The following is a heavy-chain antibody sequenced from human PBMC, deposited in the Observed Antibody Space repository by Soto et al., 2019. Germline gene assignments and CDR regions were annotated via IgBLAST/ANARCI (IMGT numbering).Heavy chain of an antibody. CDR2: ISAYNGNT. J-gene: IGHJ6*02. V-gene: IGHV1-18*01. Sequence: QVQLVQSGAEVKKPGASVKVSCKASGYTFTSYGISWVRQAPGQGLEWMGWISAYNGNTNYAQKLQGRVTMTTDTSTSTAYRELRSLRSDDTAVYYCARDGMVRGFYYSGMDVWGQGTTVTVSS. D-gene: IGHD3-10*01. CDR1: GYTFTSYG. CDR3: ARDGMVRGFYYSGMDV.